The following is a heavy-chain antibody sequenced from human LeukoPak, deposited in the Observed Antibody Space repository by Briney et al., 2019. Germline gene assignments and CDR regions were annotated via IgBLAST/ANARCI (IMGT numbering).Heavy chain of an antibody. CDR1: GGSISSYY. CDR3: ARVSAAAGTRWFDP. J-gene: IGHJ5*02. V-gene: IGHV4-59*01. D-gene: IGHD6-13*01. CDR2: IYYSGST. Sequence: PSETPSLTCTVSGGSISSYYWSWIRQPPGKGLEWIGYIYYSGSTNYNPSLKSRVTISVDTSKNQFSLKLSSVTAADTAVYYCARVSAAAGTRWFDPWGQGTLVTVSS.